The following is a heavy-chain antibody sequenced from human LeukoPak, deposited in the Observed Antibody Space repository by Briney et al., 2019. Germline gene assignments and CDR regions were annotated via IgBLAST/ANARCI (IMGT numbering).Heavy chain of an antibody. CDR3: ARGGGSLDY. CDR2: TYYRSKWSN. Sequence: SQTLSLTCAISGDSVSSNITAWNWIRQSPSRGLEWLGRTYYRSKWSNDFALSVTSRITINPDTSMNQFSLQLNSLTPEDTAVYYCARGGGSLDYWGQGPLVTVSS. V-gene: IGHV6-1*01. D-gene: IGHD3-16*01. CDR1: GDSVSSNITA. J-gene: IGHJ4*02.